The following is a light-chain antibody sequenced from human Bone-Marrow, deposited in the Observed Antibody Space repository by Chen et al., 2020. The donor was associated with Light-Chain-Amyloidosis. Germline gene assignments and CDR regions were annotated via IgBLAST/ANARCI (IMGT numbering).Light chain of an antibody. J-gene: IGLJ2*01. CDR1: DLPTKH. CDR2: RDT. Sequence: SYELTQPPSLSVPPGQTASTTCPGVDLPTKHAYWYQQKPGQAPVLVIHRDTERPSGISERFSGSSSGTTATLTISGVQAEDEADYHCQSADSSGTYEVIFGGGTKLTVL. V-gene: IGLV3-25*03. CDR3: QSADSSGTYEVI.